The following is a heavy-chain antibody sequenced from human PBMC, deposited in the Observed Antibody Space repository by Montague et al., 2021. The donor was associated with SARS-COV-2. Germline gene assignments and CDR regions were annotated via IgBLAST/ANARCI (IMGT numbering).Heavy chain of an antibody. CDR1: GDSVAINIAR. V-gene: IGHV6-1*01. CDR2: TCHRSEWYN. Sequence: CAISGDSVAINIARWNWVRHSPARGFDWLVRTCHRSEWYNDYAESVKSRITIDPDTSKHQFSLHLSSVTPEDTAVYYCARIPVGSKYYFDFWGQGTLVTVSS. CDR3: ARIPVGSKYYFDF. D-gene: IGHD2-2*01. J-gene: IGHJ4*02.